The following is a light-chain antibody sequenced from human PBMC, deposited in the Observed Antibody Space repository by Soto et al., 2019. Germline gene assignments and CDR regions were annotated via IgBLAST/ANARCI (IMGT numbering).Light chain of an antibody. V-gene: IGKV3-15*01. CDR2: GTS. CDR3: QQYGNSGVT. J-gene: IGKJ3*01. CDR1: QSVNIN. Sequence: EIVMTQSPATLSVSPGERATLSCRASQSVNINLAWYQQKPGQAPRLLIYGTSTRATGVPARFSGSGSGTEFTLTISNLQSEDFAVYYCQQYGNSGVTFGPGTKVDIK.